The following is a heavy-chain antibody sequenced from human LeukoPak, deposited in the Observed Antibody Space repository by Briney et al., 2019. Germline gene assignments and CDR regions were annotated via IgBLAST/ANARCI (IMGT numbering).Heavy chain of an antibody. CDR2: ISSSGSSI. CDR1: GFTFSDYS. CDR3: ARGPSDWDY. D-gene: IGHD2-2*01. Sequence: GGSLRLSCVASGFTFSDYSMSWIRQAPGKGLEWVSYISSSGSSIYYADSVKGRFTISRDNAKNSLFLQMNSLRVEGTAVYYCARGPSDWDYWGQGTLVTVSS. V-gene: IGHV3-11*04. J-gene: IGHJ4*02.